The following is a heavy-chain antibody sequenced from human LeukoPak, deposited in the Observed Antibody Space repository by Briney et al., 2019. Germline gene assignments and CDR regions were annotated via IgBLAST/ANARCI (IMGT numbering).Heavy chain of an antibody. V-gene: IGHV1-69*13. D-gene: IGHD3-3*01. Sequence: GASVKVSCKASGGTFSSYAISWVRQAPGQGLEWMGGIIPIFGSANYAQKFQGRVTITADESTSTAYMELSSLRSEDTAVYYCARDAPRGGARFLEWAYFDYWGQGTLVTVSS. CDR3: ARDAPRGGARFLEWAYFDY. CDR2: IIPIFGSA. CDR1: GGTFSSYA. J-gene: IGHJ4*02.